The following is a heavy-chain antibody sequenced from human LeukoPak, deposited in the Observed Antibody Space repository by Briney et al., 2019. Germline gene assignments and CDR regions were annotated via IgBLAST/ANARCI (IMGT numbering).Heavy chain of an antibody. V-gene: IGHV5-51*01. CDR3: AIFGDKYGSGSYGDS. J-gene: IGHJ4*02. CDR2: IYPDDSDT. Sequence: GESLKISCKGFGYTFSNYWIGWVRQMPGKGLEWMGIIYPDDSDTRYSPSFQGQVTISADKSITTAFLQWGSLKASDTAMYYCAIFGDKYGSGSYGDSWGQETLVTVSS. D-gene: IGHD3-10*01. CDR1: GYTFSNYW.